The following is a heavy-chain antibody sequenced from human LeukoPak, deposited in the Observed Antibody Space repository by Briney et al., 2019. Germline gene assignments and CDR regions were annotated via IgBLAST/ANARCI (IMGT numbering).Heavy chain of an antibody. CDR2: INTNTGNP. CDR1: GYTFTSYA. CDR3: ARGAAYSSSWTHDAFDI. V-gene: IGHV7-4-1*02. J-gene: IGHJ3*02. D-gene: IGHD6-13*01. Sequence: ATVKVSCKASGYTFTSYAMNWVRQAPGQGLEWMGWINTNTGNPTYAQGFTGRFVFSLDTSVSTAYLQISSLKAEDTAVYCCARGAAYSSSWTHDAFDIWGQGTMVTVSS.